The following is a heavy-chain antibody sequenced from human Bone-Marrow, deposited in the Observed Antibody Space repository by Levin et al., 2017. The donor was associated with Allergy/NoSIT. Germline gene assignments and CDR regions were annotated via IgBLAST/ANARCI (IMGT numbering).Heavy chain of an antibody. V-gene: IGHV3-23*01. CDR2: MSGSGGTA. Sequence: GESLKISCAASGFSFSDYTMNWVRQAPGRGLEWVSTMSGSGGTAYYADSVRGRFTISRDNSKNTLYLHMNGLRVEDTAIYYCARNPPPSQRAYNWFESWGQGTLVIVSS. CDR1: GFSFSDYT. J-gene: IGHJ5*01. CDR3: ARNPPPSQRAYNWFES.